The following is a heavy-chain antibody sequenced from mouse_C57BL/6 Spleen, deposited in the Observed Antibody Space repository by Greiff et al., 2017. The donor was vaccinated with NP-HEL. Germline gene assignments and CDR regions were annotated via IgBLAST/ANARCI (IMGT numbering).Heavy chain of an antibody. CDR2: INPYNGGT. CDR1: GYTFTDYY. D-gene: IGHD1-1*02. CDR3: ARGPLSHWYFDV. V-gene: IGHV1-19*01. J-gene: IGHJ1*03. Sequence: EVQLQQSGPVLVKPGASVKMSCKASGYTFTDYYMNWVKQSHGKSLEWIGVINPYNGGTSYNQKFKGKATLTVDKSSSTAYMELNSLTSEDAAVYYCARGPLSHWYFDVRGTGTTVTVSS.